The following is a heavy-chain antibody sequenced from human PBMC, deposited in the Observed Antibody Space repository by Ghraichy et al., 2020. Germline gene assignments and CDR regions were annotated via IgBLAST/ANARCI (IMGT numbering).Heavy chain of an antibody. Sequence: ETLSLPCAVYGGSFSGYYWSWIRQPPGKGLEWIGEINHSGSTNYNPSLKSRVTISVDTSKNQFSLKLSSVTAADTAVYYCARGGSWFGELLQREVYFDYWGQGTLVTVSS. CDR1: GGSFSGYY. D-gene: IGHD3-10*01. CDR3: ARGGSWFGELLQREVYFDY. V-gene: IGHV4-34*01. CDR2: INHSGST. J-gene: IGHJ4*02.